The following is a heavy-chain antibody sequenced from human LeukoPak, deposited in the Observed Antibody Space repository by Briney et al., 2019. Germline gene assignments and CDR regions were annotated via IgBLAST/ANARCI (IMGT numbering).Heavy chain of an antibody. Sequence: GGSLRLSCAASGFIFSGYAMTWVRQAPGKGLERVSSITYNGAATYYLDSVKARFTISRDNSRSTMYLQMDSLTAEDTALYYCAKDGLYFDGSTHIYYFDSWGQGTLVAVSS. D-gene: IGHD3-9*01. CDR2: ITYNGAAT. J-gene: IGHJ4*02. CDR3: AKDGLYFDGSTHIYYFDS. CDR1: GFIFSGYA. V-gene: IGHV3-23*01.